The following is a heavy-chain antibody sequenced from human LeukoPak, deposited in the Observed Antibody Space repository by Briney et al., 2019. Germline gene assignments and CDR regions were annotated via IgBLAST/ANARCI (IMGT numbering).Heavy chain of an antibody. D-gene: IGHD6-6*01. CDR3: ANWIGSSSRDY. J-gene: IGHJ4*02. Sequence: PGGSLRLSCAASGFTFSNYAMSWVRQAPGKGLEWVSAISGRGSSTYYADSVKGRFTISRDNSKNTLYLQMNSLRAEDTAVYYCANWIGSSSRDYWGQGTLVTVSS. CDR2: ISGRGSST. CDR1: GFTFSNYA. V-gene: IGHV3-23*01.